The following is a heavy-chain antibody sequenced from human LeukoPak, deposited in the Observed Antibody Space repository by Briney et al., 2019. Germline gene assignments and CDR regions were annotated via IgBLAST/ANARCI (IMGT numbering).Heavy chain of an antibody. CDR2: ISWNSGSI. CDR1: GFTFDDYA. Sequence: GGSLRLSCAASGFTFDDYAMHWVRQAPGKGLEWVSGISWNSGSIGYADSVKGRFTISRDNAKNSLYLQMNSLRAEDTALYYCAKDIPKAAVAGILDYWGQGTLVTVSS. V-gene: IGHV3-9*01. D-gene: IGHD6-19*01. CDR3: AKDIPKAAVAGILDY. J-gene: IGHJ4*02.